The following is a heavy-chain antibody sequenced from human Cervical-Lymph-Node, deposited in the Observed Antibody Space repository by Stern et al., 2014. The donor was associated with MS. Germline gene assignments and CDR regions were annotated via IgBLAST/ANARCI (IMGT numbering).Heavy chain of an antibody. CDR3: ARASYYHDSSGYYYDSYFDY. J-gene: IGHJ4*02. V-gene: IGHV4-61*02. Sequence: QVQLQESGPGLVKPSQTLSLTCNVSGGSISSGTYSWTWIRQPAGKGLEWIGRVYSSWTTAYNPPIRRRDTMSVDPSKGHFPRHLSSVPAADTAVYYCARASYYHDSSGYYYDSYFDYWGQGTLVTVSS. CDR1: GGSISSGTYS. CDR2: VYSSWTT. D-gene: IGHD3-22*01.